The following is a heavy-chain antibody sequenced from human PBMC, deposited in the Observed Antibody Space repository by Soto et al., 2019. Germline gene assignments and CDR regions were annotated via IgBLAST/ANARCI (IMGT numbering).Heavy chain of an antibody. CDR3: ARHGVAGTLYFDY. CDR1: GDCISTFY. D-gene: IGHD6-19*01. V-gene: IGHV4-59*08. Sequence: PSETLSLTCSVPGDCISTFYGSWIRQPPGQGLEYIGYMFYTGSTYYNPSLKSRVTISVDTSKNQFSLKLRSVTAADTAFYYCARHGVAGTLYFDYWGQGVLVTVSS. CDR2: MFYTGST. J-gene: IGHJ4*02.